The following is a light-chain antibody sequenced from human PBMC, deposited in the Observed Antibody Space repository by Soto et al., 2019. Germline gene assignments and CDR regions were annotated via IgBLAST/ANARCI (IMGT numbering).Light chain of an antibody. J-gene: IGLJ7*01. CDR3: QSWDTGYAV. V-gene: IGLV4-69*01. Sequence: QLVLTQSPSASASLGTSVKLTCTLSSGHSSYAIAWHQQQPQKGPQYLMKLNSDGSTIRGDGIPDRFSGSSSGTERYLTIASLQSEEEADYYCQSWDTGYAVFGGGTQLTVL. CDR2: LNSDGST. CDR1: SGHSSYA.